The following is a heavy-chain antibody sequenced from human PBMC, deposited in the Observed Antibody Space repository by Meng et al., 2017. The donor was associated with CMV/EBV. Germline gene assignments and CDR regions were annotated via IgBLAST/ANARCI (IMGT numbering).Heavy chain of an antibody. Sequence: QVQRQESGPALVKPSHTLSLTCTVSGGSISIGDYSWSCIRQPPGKGLEWIGYIYYSGSTYYNPSLKSRVTISVDTSKNQFSLKLSSVTAADTAVYYCARVGRTSCYDYWGQGTRVTVSS. CDR2: IYYSGST. CDR1: GGSISIGDYS. V-gene: IGHV4-30-4*08. J-gene: IGHJ4*02. D-gene: IGHD2-2*01. CDR3: ARVGRTSCYDY.